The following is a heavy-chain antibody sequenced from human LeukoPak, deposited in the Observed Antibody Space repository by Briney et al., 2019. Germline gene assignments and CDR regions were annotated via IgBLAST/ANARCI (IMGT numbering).Heavy chain of an antibody. Sequence: PSETLSLTCTVSGGSISSGGYYWSWIRQPPGKGLEWIGYIYHSGSTYYNPSLKSRVTISVDRSKNQFSLKLSSVTAADTAVYYCARGGEVTDYYYYYMDVWGKGTTVTVSS. CDR3: ARGGEVTDYYYYYMDV. D-gene: IGHD4-11*01. J-gene: IGHJ6*03. CDR2: IYHSGST. CDR1: GGSISSGGYY. V-gene: IGHV4-30-2*01.